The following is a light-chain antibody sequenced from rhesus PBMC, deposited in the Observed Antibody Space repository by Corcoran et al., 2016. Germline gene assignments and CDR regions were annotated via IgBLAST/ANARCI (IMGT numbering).Light chain of an antibody. CDR1: QGISSW. V-gene: IGKV1-21*01. CDR3: QQYKSAPT. J-gene: IGKJ1*01. CDR2: KAS. Sequence: DIQMTQSPSSLSASAGDRVTITCRASQGISSWSAWYPPKQGKAPKVLIYKASSMESGVPSRFSGSGYGTDFTFIISSLQPEVFAACYCQQYKSAPTFGQGTKVEI.